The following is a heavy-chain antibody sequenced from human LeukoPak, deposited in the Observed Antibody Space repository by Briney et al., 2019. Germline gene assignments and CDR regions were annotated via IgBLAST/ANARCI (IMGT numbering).Heavy chain of an antibody. V-gene: IGHV3-74*03. D-gene: IGHD6-13*01. CDR2: IKSDGTSA. CDR3: ARGYSSSRYNWLDP. CDR1: GITFSSYW. Sequence: GGSLRLSCAASGITFSSYWMHWVRQAPGKGPMYASGIKSDGTSATYADSVTGRFIISRDNAKNTLYLQMNSLRAEDTAVYYCARGYSSSRYNWLDPWGQGTLVTVSS. J-gene: IGHJ5*02.